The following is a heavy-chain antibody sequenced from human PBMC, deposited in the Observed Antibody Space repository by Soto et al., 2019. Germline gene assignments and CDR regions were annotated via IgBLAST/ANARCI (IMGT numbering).Heavy chain of an antibody. Sequence: PGGSLRLSCAASGFTFSSYAMHWVRQAPGKGLEWVAVISYDGSNKYYADSVKGRFTISRDNSKNTLYLQMNSLRAEDTAVYYCARPHSEDFDWLSPPSYYYYYGMDVWGQGTTVTV. J-gene: IGHJ6*02. V-gene: IGHV3-30-3*01. CDR1: GFTFSSYA. CDR2: ISYDGSNK. D-gene: IGHD3-9*01. CDR3: ARPHSEDFDWLSPPSYYYYYGMDV.